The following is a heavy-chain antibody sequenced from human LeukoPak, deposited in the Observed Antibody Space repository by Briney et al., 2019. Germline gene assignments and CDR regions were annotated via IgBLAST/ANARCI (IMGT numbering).Heavy chain of an antibody. Sequence: SETLSLTCTVSGGSISSSSYYWGWIRQPPGKGLEWIGSIYYSGSTYYNPSLKSRVTISVDTSKNQFSLKLSSVTAADTAVYYCARHPGYSSSWYNYYGMDVWGQGTMVTVSS. CDR2: IYYSGST. CDR3: ARHPGYSSSWYNYYGMDV. D-gene: IGHD6-13*01. J-gene: IGHJ6*02. V-gene: IGHV4-39*01. CDR1: GGSISSSSYY.